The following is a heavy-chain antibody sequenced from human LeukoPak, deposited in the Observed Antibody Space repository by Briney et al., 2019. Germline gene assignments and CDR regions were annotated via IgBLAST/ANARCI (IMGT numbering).Heavy chain of an antibody. CDR1: GFTFGSYN. J-gene: IGHJ6*03. CDR2: ITSSSSHI. D-gene: IGHD6-13*01. V-gene: IGHV3-21*01. CDR3: ARDPYSGSYVDYYYYYYMDV. Sequence: GGSLRLSCAASGFTFGSYNMNWVRQAPGKGLEWVSSITSSSSHIYYADSVKGRFTISRDNAKNSLYLQIDSLRAEDTAVYYCARDPYSGSYVDYYYYYYMDVWGKGTTVTISS.